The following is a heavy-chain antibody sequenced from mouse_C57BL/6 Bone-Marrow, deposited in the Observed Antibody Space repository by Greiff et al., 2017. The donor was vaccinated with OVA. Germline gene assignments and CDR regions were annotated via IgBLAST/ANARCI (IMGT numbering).Heavy chain of an antibody. Sequence: QVQLQQSGAELVRPGASVTLSCKASGYTFTDYEMHWVKQTPVHGLEWIGAIDPETGGTAYNQKFKGKAILTADKSSSTAYMELRSLTSEDSAVYYCTRGGFPYFDYWGQGTTLTVSS. J-gene: IGHJ2*01. V-gene: IGHV1-15*01. CDR2: IDPETGGT. CDR1: GYTFTDYE. CDR3: TRGGFPYFDY.